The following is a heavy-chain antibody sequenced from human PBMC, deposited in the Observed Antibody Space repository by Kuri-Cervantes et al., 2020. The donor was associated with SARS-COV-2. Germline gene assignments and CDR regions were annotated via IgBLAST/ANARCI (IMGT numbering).Heavy chain of an antibody. J-gene: IGHJ5*02. V-gene: IGHV3-48*01. D-gene: IGHD6-13*01. CDR2: ISSSSSTI. CDR3: ASRRAGAAAGIWGWFDP. CDR1: GFTFSSYS. Sequence: GESLKISCAASGFTFSSYSMNWVRQAPGKGLEWVSYISSSSSTIYYADSVKCRFTISRDNAKNSLYLQMNSLRAEDTAVYYCASRRAGAAAGIWGWFDPWGQGTLVTVSS.